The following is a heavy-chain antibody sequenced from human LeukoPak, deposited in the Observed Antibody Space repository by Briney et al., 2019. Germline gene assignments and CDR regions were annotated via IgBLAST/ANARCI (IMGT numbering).Heavy chain of an antibody. D-gene: IGHD3-10*01. CDR2: ISYSVTT. Sequence: SETLSLTCTVSGVSISRYYWSWIRQPPGKGLEWIGYISYSVTTNYNPSLMSRVTISADTSKNQFSLKVSSVTTADTAVYYCARTSMVRVDYFDYWGQGTLVTVSS. J-gene: IGHJ4*02. V-gene: IGHV4-59*01. CDR1: GVSISRYY. CDR3: ARTSMVRVDYFDY.